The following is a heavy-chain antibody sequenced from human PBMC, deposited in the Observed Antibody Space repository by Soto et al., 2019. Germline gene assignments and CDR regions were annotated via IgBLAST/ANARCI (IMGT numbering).Heavy chain of an antibody. V-gene: IGHV4-4*07. CDR3: ARDHLHGSGSYYSY. CDR1: GGSISSYY. Sequence: PSETLSLTCTVSGGSISSYYWSWIRQPAGKGLEWIGRIYTSGSTNYNPSLKSRVTMSVDTSKNQFSLKLSSVTAAVTAVYYCARDHLHGSGSYYSYWGQGTLVTVSS. J-gene: IGHJ4*02. CDR2: IYTSGST. D-gene: IGHD3-10*01.